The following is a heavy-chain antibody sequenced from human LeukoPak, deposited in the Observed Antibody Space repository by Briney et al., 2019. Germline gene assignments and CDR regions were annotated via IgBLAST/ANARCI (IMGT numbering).Heavy chain of an antibody. CDR3: ARGDFWSGYYLYYYYYGMDV. D-gene: IGHD3-3*01. CDR1: GGSISHYF. CDR2: IYYSGST. Sequence: SETLSLTCTVSGGSISHYFWSWIRQPPGKALEWIGYIYYSGSTNYNPSLKSRVTISVDTSKNQFSLKLSSVTAADTAVYYCARGDFWSGYYLYYYYYGMDVWGQGTTVTVSS. J-gene: IGHJ6*02. V-gene: IGHV4-59*12.